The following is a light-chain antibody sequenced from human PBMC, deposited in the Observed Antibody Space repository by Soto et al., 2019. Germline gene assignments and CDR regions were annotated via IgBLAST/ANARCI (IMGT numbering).Light chain of an antibody. CDR1: QSVSSN. V-gene: IGKV3-15*01. CDR2: GAS. CDR3: QQYNDWVT. Sequence: EIGMTQSPATLSVSPGERATLSCRASQSVSSNLVWYQQKPGQAPRLLIYGASTRATGIPARFSGSGSGTEFTLTINSLQSEDFAVYYCQQYNDWVTFGGGTKVDIK. J-gene: IGKJ4*01.